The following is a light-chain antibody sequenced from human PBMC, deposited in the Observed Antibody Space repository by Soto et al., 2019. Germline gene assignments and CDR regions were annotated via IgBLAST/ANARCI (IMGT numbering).Light chain of an antibody. CDR2: DVT. J-gene: IGLJ1*01. CDR1: SSDVGGYDY. Sequence: QSVLTQPASMAGSPGQSITISCTGTSSDVGGYDYVSWYPQHPGNAPKRMIYDVTNRPSGVSNRFSGSKSGNTASLTISGLQAEDEADYYCISYASINTYVFGTGTKVTVL. CDR3: ISYASINTYV. V-gene: IGLV2-14*01.